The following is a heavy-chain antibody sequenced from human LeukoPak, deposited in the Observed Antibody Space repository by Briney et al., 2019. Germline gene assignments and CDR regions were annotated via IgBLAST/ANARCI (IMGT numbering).Heavy chain of an antibody. Sequence: GGSLRLSCAASGFTFSSYEMNWVRQAPGKGLEWVSYISSSGSTIYYADSVKGRFTISRDNAKNSLYLQMNSLRAEDTAVYYCARYPSNNWYGNFQYWGQGTLVTVSS. D-gene: IGHD6-13*01. CDR1: GFTFSSYE. J-gene: IGHJ1*01. CDR2: ISSSGSTI. V-gene: IGHV3-48*03. CDR3: ARYPSNNWYGNFQY.